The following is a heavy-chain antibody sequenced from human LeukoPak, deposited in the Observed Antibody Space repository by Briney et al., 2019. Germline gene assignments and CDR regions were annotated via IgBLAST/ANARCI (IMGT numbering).Heavy chain of an antibody. V-gene: IGHV3-23*01. J-gene: IGHJ4*02. CDR1: GFTFSSYA. D-gene: IGHD3-22*01. CDR3: ARARSSGYYSADDY. Sequence: PGGSLRLSCAASGFTFSSYAMSWVRQAPGKGLEWVSASGSDGNTYYADSVKGRFTISRDNSKNTLYLQMNSLRAEDTALYYCARARSSGYYSADDYWGQGTLVTVSS. CDR2: SGSDGNT.